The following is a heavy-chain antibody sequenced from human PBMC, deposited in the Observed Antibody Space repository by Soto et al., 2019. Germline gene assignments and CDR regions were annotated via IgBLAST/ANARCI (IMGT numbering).Heavy chain of an antibody. Sequence: QITLKESGPTLVKPTQTLTLTCTFSGFSLSTSGVGVGWIRQPPGKALEWLALIYWDDDKRYSPSLKSRLTLTKDTAKNQVVLTMTNMDPVDTATYYCARQTTEYYYDSSGYWADYWGQGTLVTVSS. D-gene: IGHD3-22*01. CDR2: IYWDDDK. V-gene: IGHV2-5*02. CDR3: ARQTTEYYYDSSGYWADY. J-gene: IGHJ4*02. CDR1: GFSLSTSGVG.